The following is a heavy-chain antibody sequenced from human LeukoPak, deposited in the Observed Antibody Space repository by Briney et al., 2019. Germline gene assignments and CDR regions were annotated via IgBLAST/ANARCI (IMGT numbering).Heavy chain of an antibody. CDR3: ARDLGGSSGWYFDY. J-gene: IGHJ4*02. CDR1: GYTFTGYH. V-gene: IGHV1-2*06. D-gene: IGHD6-19*01. CDR2: INPNSGDT. Sequence: ASVKVSCKASGYTFTGYHIHWVRQAPGQGLEWMGRINPNSGDTNYAQKFQGRVTMTRDTSISTAYMELSSLRSEDTAVYYCARDLGGSSGWYFDYWGQGTLVTVSS.